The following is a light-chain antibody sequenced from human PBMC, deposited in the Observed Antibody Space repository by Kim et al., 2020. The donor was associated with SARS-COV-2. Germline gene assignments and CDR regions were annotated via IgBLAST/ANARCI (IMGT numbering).Light chain of an antibody. Sequence: GSPCQSVTISCTGTSSDVGGYNYVSWYQQHPGKAPKLMIYEVSKRPSGVPDRFSGSKSGNTASLTVSGLQAEDEADYYCSSYAGKVFGTGTKVTVL. CDR1: SSDVGGYNY. J-gene: IGLJ1*01. CDR2: EVS. CDR3: SSYAGKV. V-gene: IGLV2-8*01.